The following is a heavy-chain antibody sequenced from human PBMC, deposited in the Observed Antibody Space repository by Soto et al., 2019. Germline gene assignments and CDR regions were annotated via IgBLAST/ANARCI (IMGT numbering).Heavy chain of an antibody. D-gene: IGHD2-21*01. CDR2: INSGGGTK. CDR1: GFTFSHYG. J-gene: IGHJ4*02. CDR3: ARDPEGINDFDY. V-gene: IGHV3-48*03. Sequence: EVQLVESGGGLVQPGGSLRLSCAASGFTFSHYGMNWARQAPGRGLEWVTHINSGGGTKSYSDSVKGRFTISRDDAKNTPYLKLNSLRVDDTAIYDCARDPEGINDFDYWGQGTLVTVSS.